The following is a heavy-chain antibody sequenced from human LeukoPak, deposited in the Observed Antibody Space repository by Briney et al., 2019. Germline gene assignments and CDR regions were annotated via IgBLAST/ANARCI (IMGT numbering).Heavy chain of an antibody. D-gene: IGHD3-22*01. CDR1: GGSISSXSXX. CDR2: IYYRAST. CDR3: ARTMIVVLNWFDP. V-gene: IGHV4-39*07. J-gene: IGHJ5*02. Sequence: XETXXXXXXVSGGSISSXSXXXGWXRQPPGXXXXXXXSIYYRASTYYNPSLKSPVTISVATSKNQFSLKLSSVTAADTAVYYCARTMIVVLNWFDPWGQGTLVTVSS.